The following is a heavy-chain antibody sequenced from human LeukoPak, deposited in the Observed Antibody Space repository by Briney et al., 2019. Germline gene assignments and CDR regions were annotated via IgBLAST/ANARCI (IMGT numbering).Heavy chain of an antibody. Sequence: PGRSLRLSCAASGFTFDDYAMHWVRQAPGKGLEWVSAISGSGGSTYYADSVKGRFTISRDNSKNTLYLQMNSLRAEDTAVYYCAKGDRYYGILTGLFDPWGQGTLVTVSS. CDR3: AKGDRYYGILTGLFDP. J-gene: IGHJ5*02. CDR2: ISGSGGST. V-gene: IGHV3-23*01. D-gene: IGHD3-9*01. CDR1: GFTFDDYA.